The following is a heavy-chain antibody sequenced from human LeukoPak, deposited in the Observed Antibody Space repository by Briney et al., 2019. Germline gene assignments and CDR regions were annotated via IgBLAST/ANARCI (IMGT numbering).Heavy chain of an antibody. CDR2: ISYDGRKK. J-gene: IGHJ4*02. Sequence: PGRSLRLSCAASGFTFSSYGMHWVRQAPGKGLEWVTVISYDGRKKNYVDSVKGRFTISRDNAKNSLYLQMNSLRAEDTAVYYCARDRGGARPFDYWGQGTLVTVSS. V-gene: IGHV3-30*03. CDR1: GFTFSSYG. CDR3: ARDRGGARPFDY. D-gene: IGHD3-10*01.